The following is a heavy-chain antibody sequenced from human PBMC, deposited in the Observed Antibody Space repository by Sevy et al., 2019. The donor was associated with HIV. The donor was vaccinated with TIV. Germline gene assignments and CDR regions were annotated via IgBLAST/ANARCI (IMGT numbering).Heavy chain of an antibody. Sequence: GESLKISCAASGFTFSSYSMNWVRQAPGKGLEWVSSISSSSSYIYYADSVKGRFTISRDNAKNSLYLQMNSLRAEDTAVYYCARDSSGWSGYYYYYMDVWGKGTTVTVS. CDR1: GFTFSSYS. CDR2: ISSSSSYI. J-gene: IGHJ6*03. CDR3: ARDSSGWSGYYYYYMDV. D-gene: IGHD6-19*01. V-gene: IGHV3-21*01.